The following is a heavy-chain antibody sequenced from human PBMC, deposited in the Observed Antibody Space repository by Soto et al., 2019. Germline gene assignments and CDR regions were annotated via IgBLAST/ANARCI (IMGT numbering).Heavy chain of an antibody. J-gene: IGHJ3*02. D-gene: IGHD1-1*01. CDR2: INHSGST. CDR1: GGSFSGYY. V-gene: IGHV4-34*01. CDR3: ARVERGTATTVVDAFDI. Sequence: SETLSLTCAVYGGSFSGYYWSWIRQPPGKGLEWIGEINHSGSTNYNPSLKSRVTISVDTSKSHFSLKMSSVTAADTALYYCARVERGTATTVVDAFDIWGPGTMVTVSS.